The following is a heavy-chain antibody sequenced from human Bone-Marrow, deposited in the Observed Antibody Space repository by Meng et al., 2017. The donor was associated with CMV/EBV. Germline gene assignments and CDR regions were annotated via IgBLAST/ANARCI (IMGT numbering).Heavy chain of an antibody. J-gene: IGHJ6*02. V-gene: IGHV3-21*01. Sequence: GESLKISCAASGFTFSSSSMNWVRQAPGKGLEWVSSISSSSSYIYYADSVKGRFTISRDNAKNSLYLQMNSLRAEDTAVYYCAKDRYDFWSGYYRPYYYGMDVWGQGTTVTVSS. D-gene: IGHD3-3*01. CDR2: ISSSSSYI. CDR3: AKDRYDFWSGYYRPYYYGMDV. CDR1: GFTFSSSS.